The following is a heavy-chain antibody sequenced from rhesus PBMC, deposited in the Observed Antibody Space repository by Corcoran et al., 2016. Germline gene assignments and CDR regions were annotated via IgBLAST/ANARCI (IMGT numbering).Heavy chain of an antibody. D-gene: IGHD5-24*01. V-gene: IGHV4S10*01. CDR2: IYGSSTSN. CDR1: GGSISDSYR. CDR3: ARGLYSGYTMYYFDY. J-gene: IGHJ4*01. Sequence: QVQLQESGPGVVKPSETLSLTCAVSGGSISDSYRWSWIRQPPGKGLEWIGYIYGSSTSNNHNPSRKSRVTISKDTSKNQFSVKLSSVTAADTAVYYCARGLYSGYTMYYFDYWGQGVLVTVSS.